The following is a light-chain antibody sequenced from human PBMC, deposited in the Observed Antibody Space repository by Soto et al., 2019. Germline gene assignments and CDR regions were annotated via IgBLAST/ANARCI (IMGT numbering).Light chain of an antibody. Sequence: DIVMTQCPDSPAVSLGERATISCMSSESVLLTSNNKNYLAWYKQKPGQPPKXXIYWASTRESGVPDRFSASGSGTDFTLTITSLKAQDVAVYYCQQYYSTPSTFGQGTRLEIK. CDR2: WAS. CDR1: ESVLLTSNNKNY. V-gene: IGKV4-1*01. CDR3: QQYYSTPST. J-gene: IGKJ5*01.